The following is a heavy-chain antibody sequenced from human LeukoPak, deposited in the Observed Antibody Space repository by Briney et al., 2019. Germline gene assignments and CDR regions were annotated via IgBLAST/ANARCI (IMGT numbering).Heavy chain of an antibody. Sequence: PSETLSLTCTVSGGSLSNYYWSWIRRPPGKGLEWIGDISYSGSANYNPSLKSRVTILIDTSKNQFSLDLSSVTAADTAVYYCAARIAAAAGRWFDPWGQGTLVTVSS. J-gene: IGHJ5*02. CDR3: AARIAAAAGRWFDP. CDR1: GGSLSNYY. CDR2: ISYSGSA. V-gene: IGHV4-59*01. D-gene: IGHD6-13*01.